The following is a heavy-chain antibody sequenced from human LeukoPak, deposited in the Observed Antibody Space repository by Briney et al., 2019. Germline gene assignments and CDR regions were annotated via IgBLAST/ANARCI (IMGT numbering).Heavy chain of an antibody. CDR2: MYYSGST. V-gene: IGHV4-59*08. Sequence: PAETLSLTCTVSGGSISSYQWSWIRQPPGKGLEGIGYMYYSGSTKYNPSLKSRVTISGDTSKNQFSLKLISVTAADAAVYYCAGHDYYGSGSYRWGQGTLVTVSS. D-gene: IGHD3-10*01. CDR3: AGHDYYGSGSYR. J-gene: IGHJ5*02. CDR1: GGSISSYQ.